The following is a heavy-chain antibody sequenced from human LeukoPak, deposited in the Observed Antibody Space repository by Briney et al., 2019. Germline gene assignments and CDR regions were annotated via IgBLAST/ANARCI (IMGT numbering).Heavy chain of an antibody. V-gene: IGHV3-53*01. CDR3: ARAWYGSGWYRGYFDY. CDR1: GFTVSSNH. D-gene: IGHD6-19*01. J-gene: IGHJ4*02. CDR2: IYSGGST. Sequence: PGGSLRLSCAASGFTVSSNHMSWVRQAPGKGLEWVSVIYSGGSTYYADSVKGRFTISRDNSKNTLYLQMNSLRAEDTAVYYCARAWYGSGWYRGYFDYWGQGTLVTVSS.